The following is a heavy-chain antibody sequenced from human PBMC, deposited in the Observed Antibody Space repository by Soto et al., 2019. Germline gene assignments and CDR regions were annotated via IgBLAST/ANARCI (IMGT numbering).Heavy chain of an antibody. Sequence: ASVKVSCKASGYTFTGYYMHWVRQAPGQGLEWMGWINPNSGGTNYAQKFQGWVTMTGDTSISTAYMELSRLRSDDTAVYYCARGGAYYDILTGYSRSPFDYWGQGTLVTVSS. V-gene: IGHV1-2*04. CDR2: INPNSGGT. J-gene: IGHJ4*02. CDR1: GYTFTGYY. CDR3: ARGGAYYDILTGYSRSPFDY. D-gene: IGHD3-9*01.